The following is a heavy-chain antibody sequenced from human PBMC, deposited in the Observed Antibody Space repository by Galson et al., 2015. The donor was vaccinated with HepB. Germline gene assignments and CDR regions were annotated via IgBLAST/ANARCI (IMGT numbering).Heavy chain of an antibody. CDR1: GFTFSSYA. J-gene: IGHJ6*03. D-gene: IGHD2-2*01. CDR2: ISGSGGST. Sequence: SLRLSCAASGFTFSSYAMSWVRQAPGKGLEWVSAISGSGGSTYYADSVKGRFTISRDNSKNTLYLQMNSLRAEDTAVYYCAKDRRVVVVPAAPSYMDVWGKGTTVTVSS. CDR3: AKDRRVVVVPAAPSYMDV. V-gene: IGHV3-23*01.